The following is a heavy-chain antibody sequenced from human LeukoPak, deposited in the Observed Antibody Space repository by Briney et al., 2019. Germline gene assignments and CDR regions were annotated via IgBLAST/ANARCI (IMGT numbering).Heavy chain of an antibody. D-gene: IGHD3-10*01. V-gene: IGHV3-66*01. Sequence: PGGSLRLSCAASGFTVSSNYMSWVRQAPGKGLEWVSVIYSGGSTYYADSVKGRFTISRDNSKNTLYLQMNGLRAEDTAVYYCAREVTLYGMDVWGQGTTVTVSS. J-gene: IGHJ6*02. CDR2: IYSGGST. CDR3: AREVTLYGMDV. CDR1: GFTVSSNY.